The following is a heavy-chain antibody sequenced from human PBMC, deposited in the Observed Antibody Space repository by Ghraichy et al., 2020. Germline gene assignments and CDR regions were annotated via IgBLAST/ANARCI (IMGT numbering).Heavy chain of an antibody. D-gene: IGHD6-13*01. Sequence: SVKVSCKASGGTFSSYAISWVRQAPGQGLEWMGGIIPIFGTANYAQKFQGRVTITADESTSTAYMELSSLRSEDTAVYYCARLGAASRPYYYGMDVWGQGTTVTVSS. CDR2: IIPIFGTA. CDR1: GGTFSSYA. V-gene: IGHV1-69*13. CDR3: ARLGAASRPYYYGMDV. J-gene: IGHJ6*02.